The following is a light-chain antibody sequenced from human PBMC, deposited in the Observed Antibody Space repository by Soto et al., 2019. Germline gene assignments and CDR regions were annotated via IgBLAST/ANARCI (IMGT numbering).Light chain of an antibody. CDR3: QQNGRSPLYT. CDR1: QSVSSSY. J-gene: IGKJ2*01. CDR2: GAS. Sequence: EIVLTQSPGTLSLSPGERATLSCRASQSVSSSYLAWYQKKPGQAPRLLIYGASSRATGIPDRFSGSGSGTDLTLTISRLEPEDFAVYYCQQNGRSPLYTFGQGTKLEIK. V-gene: IGKV3-20*01.